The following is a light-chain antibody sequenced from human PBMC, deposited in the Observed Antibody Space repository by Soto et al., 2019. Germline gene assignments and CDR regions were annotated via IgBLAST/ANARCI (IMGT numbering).Light chain of an antibody. CDR1: NSDVGSYNL. CDR2: EVT. Sequence: QSALTQPASVSGSPRQSITISCTGTNSDVGSYNLVSWFQQHPGKAPKLVIYEVTKRPSGVSDRFSGSKSGNTASLTISGLQAEDEADYYCSSYVSITTPYVFGTGTKVTVL. CDR3: SSYVSITTPYV. V-gene: IGLV2-14*02. J-gene: IGLJ1*01.